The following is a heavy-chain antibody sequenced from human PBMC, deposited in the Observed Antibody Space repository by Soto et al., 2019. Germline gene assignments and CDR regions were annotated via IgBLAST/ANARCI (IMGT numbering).Heavy chain of an antibody. J-gene: IGHJ4*02. CDR3: ATSLVGDSSGYYFDY. D-gene: IGHD3-22*01. CDR1: GYSLTELS. CDR2: FDPEDGET. Sequence: RASVKVSCKVSGYSLTELSMHWVRQAPGKGREWMGGFDPEDGETIYAQKFQGRVTMTEDTSTDTAYMELSSLRSEVTAVYYCATSLVGDSSGYYFDYWGQGTLVTVSS. V-gene: IGHV1-24*01.